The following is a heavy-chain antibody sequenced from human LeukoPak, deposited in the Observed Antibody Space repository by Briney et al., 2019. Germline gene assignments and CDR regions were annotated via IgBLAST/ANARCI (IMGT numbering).Heavy chain of an antibody. CDR3: ARALTAGDLMFDP. CDR2: IYYSGST. V-gene: IGHV4-59*01. CDR1: GGSISSYY. J-gene: IGHJ5*02. D-gene: IGHD3-10*01. Sequence: PSETLSPTCTVSGGSISSYYWSWIRQPPGKGLEWIGYIYYSGSTNYNPSLKSRVTISIDTSKNQFSLKLRSVTAADTAVYYCARALTAGDLMFDPWGQGTLVTVSS.